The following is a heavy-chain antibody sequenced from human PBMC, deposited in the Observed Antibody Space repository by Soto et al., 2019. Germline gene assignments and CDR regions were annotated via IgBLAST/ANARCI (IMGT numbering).Heavy chain of an antibody. CDR2: ISGSGGRT. V-gene: IGHV3-23*01. Sequence: GGSLRLSCAASGFTFSSYAMSWVRQAPGKGLEWVSSISGSGGRTAYADSVKGRFTISRDNSKNTLYLQMNSLRAEDTAAYSCEKNYVEAIRASWFDPWGQGTLVTVYS. D-gene: IGHD3-10*02. CDR3: EKNYVEAIRASWFDP. J-gene: IGHJ5*02. CDR1: GFTFSSYA.